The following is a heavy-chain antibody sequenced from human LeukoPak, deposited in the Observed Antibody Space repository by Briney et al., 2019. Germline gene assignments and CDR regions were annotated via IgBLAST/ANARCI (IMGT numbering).Heavy chain of an antibody. J-gene: IGHJ6*03. CDR2: IYYSGST. CDR3: ARDRVAKGYYYMDV. Sequence: SETLSLTCTVSGGSISSYYWSWIRQPPGKGLEWIGYIYYSGSTNYNPSLKSRVTISVDTSKNQFSLKLSSVTAADTAVYYCARDRVAKGYYYMDVWGKGTTVTVSS. D-gene: IGHD2-15*01. CDR1: GGSISSYY. V-gene: IGHV4-59*12.